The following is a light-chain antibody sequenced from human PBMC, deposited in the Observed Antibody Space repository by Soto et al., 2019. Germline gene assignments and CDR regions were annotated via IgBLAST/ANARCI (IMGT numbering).Light chain of an antibody. Sequence: EIVLTRFPGTLSLSPGTRSTLSCRATQGVSSSFLAWYQQKPGKAPRLLIYGASSMASGIPDTFSGSGSGTDFTLTISRLQPEDFAVYYCQQYDSSPNTFGGGTKVEIK. V-gene: IGKV3-20*01. J-gene: IGKJ4*01. CDR2: GAS. CDR3: QQYDSSPNT. CDR1: QGVSSSF.